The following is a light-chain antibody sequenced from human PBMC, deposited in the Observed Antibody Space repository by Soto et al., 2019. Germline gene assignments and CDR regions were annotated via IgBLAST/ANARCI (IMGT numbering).Light chain of an antibody. CDR2: DVS. V-gene: IGLV2-14*01. Sequence: QSALTQPASVSGSPGQSITISCTGTSSDVGGYNYVSSYQQHPGKAPKLMIYDVSNRPSGVSNRFSGSKSGNTASLTISGLQAEDEADYYCSSYTSSSTLYYVFGTGTKLTVL. CDR3: SSYTSSSTLYYV. J-gene: IGLJ1*01. CDR1: SSDVGGYNY.